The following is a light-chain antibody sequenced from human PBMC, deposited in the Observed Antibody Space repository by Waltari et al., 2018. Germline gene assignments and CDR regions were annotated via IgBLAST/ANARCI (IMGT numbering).Light chain of an antibody. V-gene: IGKV3-11*01. Sequence: EIVLTQSPATLSLSPGERATLPCRASQSVSSYLAWYQQKSGQAPRLLIYDAYNRATGIPDRFSGSGSGTDFTLTISSLEPEDFAVYYCQQRFSWPTFGQGAKVEIK. J-gene: IGKJ1*01. CDR1: QSVSSY. CDR2: DAY. CDR3: QQRFSWPT.